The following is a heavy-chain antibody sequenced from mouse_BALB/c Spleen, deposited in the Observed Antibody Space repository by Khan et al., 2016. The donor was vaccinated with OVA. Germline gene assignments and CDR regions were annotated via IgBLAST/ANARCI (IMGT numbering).Heavy chain of an antibody. CDR1: GYTFTSYT. V-gene: IGHV1-4*01. D-gene: IGHD2-1*01. Sequence: QVQLQQSGAELARPGASVKMSCKASGYTFTSYTIHWVKQRPGQGLEWIGYINPTNIYTNYNQKFRDKATLTADKSSRTAYMQLNSLTSEDSVVDYGPREGPNHGNYGAGFAYWGQGTLVTVSA. J-gene: IGHJ3*01. CDR2: INPTNIYT. CDR3: PREGPNHGNYGAGFAY.